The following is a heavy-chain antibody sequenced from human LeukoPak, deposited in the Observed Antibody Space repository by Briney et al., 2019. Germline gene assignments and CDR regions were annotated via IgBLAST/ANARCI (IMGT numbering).Heavy chain of an antibody. CDR1: GFIFSDYY. V-gene: IGHV3-11*04. CDR2: ISSSGSTI. J-gene: IGHJ5*02. D-gene: IGHD6-13*01. Sequence: PGGSLGLSCAASGFIFSDYYMSWIRQAPGKGLEWVSYISSSGSTIYYADSVKGRFTISRDNAKNSLYLQMNSLRAEDTAVYYCARRLAAAGSVYNWFDPWGQGTLVTVSS. CDR3: ARRLAAAGSVYNWFDP.